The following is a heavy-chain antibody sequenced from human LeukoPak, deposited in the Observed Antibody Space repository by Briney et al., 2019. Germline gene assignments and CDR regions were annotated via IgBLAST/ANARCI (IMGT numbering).Heavy chain of an antibody. D-gene: IGHD2-2*01. Sequence: SETLSLTCTVSGGSISSHFWSWIRQPPGKGLEWIGYIYHSGGTNYNPSLKSRVTISVDTSKTQFSLKLSSVTAADTAVYYCARSKAHLSTSWYGNWFDPWGQGTLVTVSS. CDR1: GGSISSHF. CDR3: ARSKAHLSTSWYGNWFDP. CDR2: IYHSGGT. J-gene: IGHJ5*02. V-gene: IGHV4-59*08.